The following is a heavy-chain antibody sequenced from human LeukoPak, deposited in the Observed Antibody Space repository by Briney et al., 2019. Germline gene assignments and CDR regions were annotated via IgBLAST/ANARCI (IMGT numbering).Heavy chain of an antibody. CDR2: MNPNSGNT. D-gene: IGHD2-15*01. V-gene: IGHV1-8*01. CDR1: GYTFTSYD. CDR3: ARTVRSVVAAPRYYFDY. Sequence: ASVKVSCTASGYTFTSYDINWVRQATGQGLEWMGWMNPNSGNTGYAQKFQGRVTMTRNTSISTAYMELSSLRSEDTAVYYCARTVRSVVAAPRYYFDYWGQGTLVTVSS. J-gene: IGHJ4*02.